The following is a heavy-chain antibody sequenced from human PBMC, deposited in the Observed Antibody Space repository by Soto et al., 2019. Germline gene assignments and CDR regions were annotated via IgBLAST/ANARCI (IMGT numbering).Heavy chain of an antibody. Sequence: EVQLLESGGGLVQPGGSLRLSCAASGFTFSSYAMNWVRQAPGKGLEWVSAISGSGGSTYYADSVKGRFTISRDNSKNALYLPMNSLRADDTAVYYCAKTPIAYILTGYQGYFDLWGRGTLVTVSS. V-gene: IGHV3-23*01. J-gene: IGHJ2*01. CDR3: AKTPIAYILTGYQGYFDL. CDR2: ISGSGGST. D-gene: IGHD3-9*01. CDR1: GFTFSSYA.